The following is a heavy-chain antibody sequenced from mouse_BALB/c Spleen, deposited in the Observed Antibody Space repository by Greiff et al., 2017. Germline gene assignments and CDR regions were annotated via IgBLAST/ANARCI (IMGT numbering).Heavy chain of an antibody. CDR2: IDPSDSYT. V-gene: IGHV1S127*01. J-gene: IGHJ3*01. Sequence: QVQLQQPGAELVKPGASVKMSCKASGYTFTSYWMHWVKQRPGQGLEWIGVIDPSDSYTSYNQKFKGKATLTVDTSSSTAYMQLSSLTSEDSAVYYCTTCGSSSFAYWGQGTLVTVSA. CDR3: TTCGSSSFAY. CDR1: GYTFTSYW. D-gene: IGHD1-1*01.